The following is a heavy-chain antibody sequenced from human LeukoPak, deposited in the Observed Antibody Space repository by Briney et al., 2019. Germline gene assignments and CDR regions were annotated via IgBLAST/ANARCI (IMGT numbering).Heavy chain of an antibody. D-gene: IGHD4-17*01. CDR2: ISSSGSTI. Sequence: KAGGSLRLSCAASGFTFSDYYMSWIRQAPGKGLEWVSYISSSGSTIYYADSVKGRFTISRDNAKNSLYLQMNSLRVQDTAVHYCARAGLSDYGDVFDYWGQGTLVTVSS. CDR3: ARAGLSDYGDVFDY. V-gene: IGHV3-11*01. CDR1: GFTFSDYY. J-gene: IGHJ4*02.